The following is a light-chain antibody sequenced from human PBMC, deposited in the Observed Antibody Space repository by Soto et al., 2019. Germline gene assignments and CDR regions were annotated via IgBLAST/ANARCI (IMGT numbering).Light chain of an antibody. CDR3: QQYGSSPRT. V-gene: IGKV3-20*01. CDR1: QSLSRSS. Sequence: EIVLTQSPGTLSLSPGDRATLSCRASQSLSRSSLAWYQQKPGRAPRLLIYGASSRATGIPDRFSGSGSGTDFTLTIRRLEPEDFEVYYCQQYGSSPRTFGQGTKVDIK. CDR2: GAS. J-gene: IGKJ1*01.